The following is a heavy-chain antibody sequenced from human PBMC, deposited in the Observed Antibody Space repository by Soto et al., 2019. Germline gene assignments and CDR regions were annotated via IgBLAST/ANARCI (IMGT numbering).Heavy chain of an antibody. D-gene: IGHD6-19*01. CDR1: GFTVSRNY. CDR2: ISGSGGST. CDR3: AKVLVVAGWLDY. Sequence: GGSLRLSCAASGFTVSRNYMNWVRQAPGKGLEWVSVISGSGGSTYYADSVKGRFTISRDNSKNTLYLQMNSLRAEDTAVYYCAKVLVVAGWLDYWGQGTLVTVSS. J-gene: IGHJ4*02. V-gene: IGHV3-23*01.